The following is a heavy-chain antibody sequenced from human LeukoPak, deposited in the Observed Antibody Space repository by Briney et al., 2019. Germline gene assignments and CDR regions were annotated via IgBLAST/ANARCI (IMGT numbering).Heavy chain of an antibody. CDR1: EFTFSNYA. J-gene: IGHJ6*02. CDR2: ISGSGGST. Sequence: GGSLRLSCAASEFTFSNYAMSWVRQAPGKGLEWVSAISGSGGSTYYADSVKGRFTISRDNSKNTLYLQMNSLRAEDTAVYYCAKDGALYYYYGMDVWGQGTTVTVSS. V-gene: IGHV3-23*01. CDR3: AKDGALYYYYGMDV. D-gene: IGHD3-10*01.